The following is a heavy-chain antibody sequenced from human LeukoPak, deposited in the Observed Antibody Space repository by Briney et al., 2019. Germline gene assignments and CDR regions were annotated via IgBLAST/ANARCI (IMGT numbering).Heavy chain of an antibody. CDR1: GGSISNINYY. D-gene: IGHD1-26*01. Sequence: SETLSLTCTVSGGSISNINYYWGWIRQPPGKGLEWIGSVYYSGSTYYNPSLKSRVTISADTSKNQFSLKLGSVTAADTALHFCARIIAPRGKFDPWGQGTLVTVSS. V-gene: IGHV4-39*07. J-gene: IGHJ5*02. CDR3: ARIIAPRGKFDP. CDR2: VYYSGST.